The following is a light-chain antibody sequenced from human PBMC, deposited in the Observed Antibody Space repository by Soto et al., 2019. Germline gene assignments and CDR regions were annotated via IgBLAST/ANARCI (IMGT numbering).Light chain of an antibody. V-gene: IGKV3-15*01. CDR2: GAS. J-gene: IGKJ1*01. CDR3: QQYNNWPKT. CDR1: QSVSSN. Sequence: EIVMTQSPATLSVSPGERATLSCRASQSVSSNLAWYQQKPGQAPRLLIYGASTRATGIPARFSGSGSGTEVTRTISSRQSEDVAVYYWQQYNNWPKTFGQGTKVEIK.